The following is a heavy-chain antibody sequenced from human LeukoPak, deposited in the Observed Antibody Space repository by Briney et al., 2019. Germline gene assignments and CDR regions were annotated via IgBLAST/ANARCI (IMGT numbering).Heavy chain of an antibody. D-gene: IGHD2-15*01. V-gene: IGHV1-46*01. CDR2: INPSGGST. CDR3: ARQEQDIVGVVAANWFDP. CDR1: GYTFTSYY. Sequence: ASVKVSCKASGYTFTSYYMHWVRQAPGQGLEWMGIINPSGGSTSYAQKLQGRVTMTRDTSTSTVYMELSSLRSEDTAGYCCARQEQDIVGVVAANWFDPWGQGTLVTVSS. J-gene: IGHJ5*02.